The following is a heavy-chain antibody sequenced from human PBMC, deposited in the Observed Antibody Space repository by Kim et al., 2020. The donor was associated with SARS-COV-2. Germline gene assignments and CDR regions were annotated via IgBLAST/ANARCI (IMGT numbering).Heavy chain of an antibody. V-gene: IGHV3-21*01. J-gene: IGHJ6*02. Sequence: GGSLRLSCAASGFTFSSYTMNWVRQAPGKGLEWVSSITSRGRNIYYADSVKGRFTISRDDTSSSLYLHLNSLSADDTAVYFCARVRGHYGSGSYWSWPSEKTYYYYAMDVWGQGTTVTVSS. D-gene: IGHD3-10*01. CDR1: GFTFSSYT. CDR3: ARVRGHYGSGSYWSWPSEKTYYYYAMDV. CDR2: ITSRGRNI.